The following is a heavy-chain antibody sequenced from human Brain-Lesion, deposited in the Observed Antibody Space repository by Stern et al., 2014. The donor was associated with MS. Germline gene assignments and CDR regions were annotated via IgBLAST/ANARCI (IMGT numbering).Heavy chain of an antibody. Sequence: VQLVESGAEVKKPGASVKVSCKTSGYIFTGYYIHWVRQAPGQGLEWIAWINPNTCGAKSAQKFQGRVTMSRDTSISTAYVELSSLTSDDTAVYYCARDQRGITIFGVVTDYYYLGMDVWGQGTTVTVSS. CDR2: INPNTCGA. CDR3: ARDQRGITIFGVVTDYYYLGMDV. V-gene: IGHV1-2*02. CDR1: GYIFTGYY. D-gene: IGHD3-3*01. J-gene: IGHJ6*02.